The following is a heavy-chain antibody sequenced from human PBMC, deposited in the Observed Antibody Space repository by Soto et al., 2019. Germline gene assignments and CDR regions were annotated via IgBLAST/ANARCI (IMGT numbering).Heavy chain of an antibody. Sequence: PSETLAPTCTVSGGSMSSGGYYWSWIRQHPGKGLEWIGYIYYSGSTYYNPSLKSRVTISVDTSKNQFSLKLSSVTAADPAVYYCARVFGFGGMDVWGQGTTVTVSS. CDR3: ARVFGFGGMDV. J-gene: IGHJ6*02. V-gene: IGHV4-31*03. CDR1: GGSMSSGGYY. D-gene: IGHD3-10*01. CDR2: IYYSGST.